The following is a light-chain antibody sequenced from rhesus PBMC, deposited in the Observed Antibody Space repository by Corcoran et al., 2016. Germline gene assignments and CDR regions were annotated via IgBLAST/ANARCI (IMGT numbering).Light chain of an antibody. CDR1: QNIYSH. CDR2: ATS. V-gene: IGKV1S12*01. CDR3: QQYYDNPRS. J-gene: IGKJ1*01. Sequence: DIQMTQSPPALSASVGDRVTISCRASQNIYSHLAWYQQKPGKAPKFLIYATSSLQNGIPFRFSGSGSRTVFTLPISSLQPEDSATYYCQQYYDNPRSFGRRTKVEIK.